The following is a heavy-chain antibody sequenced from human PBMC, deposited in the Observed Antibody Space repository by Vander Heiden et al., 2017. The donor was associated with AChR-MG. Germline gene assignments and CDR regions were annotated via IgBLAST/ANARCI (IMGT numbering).Heavy chain of an antibody. CDR3: ARDLELGH. V-gene: IGHV4-59*01. Sequence: QVQLQESGPGLVKPSETLSLTCSVSGGSINIYYWSWIRQPPGKGLEWIGYIYNSGGSTNYNPSLKSRVTISVDTSKDQFSLKLKSVTAADTAVYYCARDLELGHWSQGTLVTVSS. CDR1: GGSINIYY. D-gene: IGHD3-16*01. CDR2: IYNSGGST. J-gene: IGHJ4*02.